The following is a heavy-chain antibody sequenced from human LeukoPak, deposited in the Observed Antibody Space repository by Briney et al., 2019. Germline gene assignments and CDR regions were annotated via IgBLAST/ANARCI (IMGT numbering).Heavy chain of an antibody. J-gene: IGHJ4*02. V-gene: IGHV5-51*01. CDR1: GYSFINYW. CDR2: IYPGDSHT. D-gene: IGHD6-13*01. Sequence: GESLKISCKGSGYSFINYWIGWVRQMPGKGLEWMGIIYPGDSHTSYNPSFQGQVTISVDTSISTAYLQWSSLKASDTAMYYCARQDHYISSWPYYFDYWGQGTLVTVSS. CDR3: ARQDHYISSWPYYFDY.